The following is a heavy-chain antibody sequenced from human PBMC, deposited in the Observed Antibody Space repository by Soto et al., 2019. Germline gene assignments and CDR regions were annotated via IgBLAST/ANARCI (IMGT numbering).Heavy chain of an antibody. CDR1: GYSISSGYY. CDR2: IYHSGST. Sequence: PSETLSLTCAVSGYSISSGYYWGWIRQPPGKGLEWIGSIYHSGSTYYNPSLKSRVTISVDTSKNQFSLKLSSVTAADTAVYYCASETDHTGTYYYDSSGFDYWGQGTLVTVSS. CDR3: ASETDHTGTYYYDSSGFDY. J-gene: IGHJ4*02. D-gene: IGHD3-22*01. V-gene: IGHV4-38-2*01.